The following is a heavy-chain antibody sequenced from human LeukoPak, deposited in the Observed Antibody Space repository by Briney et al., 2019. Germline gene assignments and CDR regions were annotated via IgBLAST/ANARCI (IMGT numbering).Heavy chain of an antibody. CDR3: AKYLSKPAAQTYFDY. D-gene: IGHD2-2*01. CDR2: ISGSGGST. CDR1: GFTFSSYA. Sequence: PGGSLRLSCAAYGFTFSSYAMSWVRQAPGKGLEWVSAISGSGGSTYYADSVKGRFTNSRDNSKNTLYLQMNSLRAEDTAVYYCAKYLSKPAAQTYFDYWGQGTLVTVSS. J-gene: IGHJ4*02. V-gene: IGHV3-23*01.